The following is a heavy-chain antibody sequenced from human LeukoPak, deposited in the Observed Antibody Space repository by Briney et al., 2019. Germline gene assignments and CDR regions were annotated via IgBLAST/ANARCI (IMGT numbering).Heavy chain of an antibody. D-gene: IGHD3-3*01. CDR3: ARDNDFWSGYYSFDF. CDR1: CGSISRGGYY. CDR2: IYYSENT. J-gene: IGHJ4*02. V-gene: IGHV4-31*03. Sequence: PSETLSLTYTVSCGSISRGGYYWIWIPQHPGKGLEWIGHIYYSENTSHNPSPQSRVTISIDTSKNQFSLKLSSVTAADTAVYYCARDNDFWSGYYSFDFWGRGTLVPVSS.